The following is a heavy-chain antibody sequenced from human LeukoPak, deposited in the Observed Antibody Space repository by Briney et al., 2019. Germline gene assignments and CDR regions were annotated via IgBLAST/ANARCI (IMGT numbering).Heavy chain of an antibody. CDR1: GYSISSGYY. CDR2: IYHSGST. Sequence: PSETLSLTCTVSGYSISSGYYWGWIRQPPGKGLEWIGSIYHSGSTYYNPSLKSRVTISVDTSKNQFSLKLSSVTAADTAVYYCATVQRPMVRGNYYYYDMDVWGKGTTVTVSS. J-gene: IGHJ6*03. CDR3: ATVQRPMVRGNYYYYDMDV. D-gene: IGHD3-10*01. V-gene: IGHV4-38-2*02.